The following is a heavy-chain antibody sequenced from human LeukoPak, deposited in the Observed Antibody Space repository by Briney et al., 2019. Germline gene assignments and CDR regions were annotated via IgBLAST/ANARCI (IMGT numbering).Heavy chain of an antibody. Sequence: GGSLRLSCAASGFTFSSYWMHWVRQAPGKGLEWVSRINSDGSSTSYADSVKGRFTISRDNAKNTLYLQMNSLRAEDTAVYYCARATYDVLTGYYDAFDIWGQGTMVTVSS. CDR2: INSDGSST. D-gene: IGHD3-9*01. CDR1: GFTFSSYW. CDR3: ARATYDVLTGYYDAFDI. J-gene: IGHJ3*02. V-gene: IGHV3-74*01.